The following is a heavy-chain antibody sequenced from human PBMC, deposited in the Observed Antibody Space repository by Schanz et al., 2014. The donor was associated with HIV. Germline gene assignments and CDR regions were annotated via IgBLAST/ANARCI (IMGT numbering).Heavy chain of an antibody. CDR3: ARDVAGCSGTSCYSDAFDI. CDR2: ISGSGGST. CDR1: GFTLSSYS. Sequence: EVQLVESGGGLEQPGGSLRLSCEASGFTLSSYSMNWVRQAPGKGLEWVSAISGSGGSTYYADSVKGRFTISRDNSKNTLFLQMNSLRAEDTAVYFCARDVAGCSGTSCYSDAFDIWGQGTLVIVSS. D-gene: IGHD2-2*01. J-gene: IGHJ3*02. V-gene: IGHV3-23*04.